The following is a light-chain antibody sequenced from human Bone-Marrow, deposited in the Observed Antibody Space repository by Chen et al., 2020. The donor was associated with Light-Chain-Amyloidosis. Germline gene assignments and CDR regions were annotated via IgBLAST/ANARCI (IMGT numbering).Light chain of an antibody. V-gene: IGLV2-8*01. CDR1: VSDIGGYDY. Sequence: QSALTQPPSASGPPGQSVTISCPGTVSDIGGYDYVSWYHQQPGSAPNLIVYGVTKRPSRVPRLFSASKSGSTASRTVSGLQAEDEGDYYCSSYAGSSNVVFGGGTKLTV. CDR2: GVT. J-gene: IGLJ2*01. CDR3: SSYAGSSNVV.